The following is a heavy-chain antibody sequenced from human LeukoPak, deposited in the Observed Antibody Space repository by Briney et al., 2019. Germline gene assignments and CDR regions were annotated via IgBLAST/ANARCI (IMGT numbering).Heavy chain of an antibody. V-gene: IGHV4-4*07. Sequence: SETLSLTCTVSRGSTSTYYWSWIRQPAGKGLEWIGRIYPSGNTNFNPSLMSRVTMSIDTSKNQFSLKLSSVTAADTAVYYCARDYLRSSFDYWGQGTLVTVSS. CDR3: ARDYLRSSFDY. CDR1: RGSTSTYY. CDR2: IYPSGNT. J-gene: IGHJ4*02.